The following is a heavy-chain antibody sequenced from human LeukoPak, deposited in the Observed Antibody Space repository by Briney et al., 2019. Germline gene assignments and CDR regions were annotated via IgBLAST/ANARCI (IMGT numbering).Heavy chain of an antibody. CDR3: ARGSSYFDY. CDR2: IWYDGSNK. CDR1: GFTFSSYG. V-gene: IGHV3-33*01. Sequence: AGGSLRPSCAASGFTFSSYGMHWVRQAPGKGLEWVAVIWYDGSNKYYADSVKGRFTISRDNSKNTLYLQMNSLRAEDTAVYYRARGSSYFDYWGQGTLVTVSS. J-gene: IGHJ4*02. D-gene: IGHD3-10*01.